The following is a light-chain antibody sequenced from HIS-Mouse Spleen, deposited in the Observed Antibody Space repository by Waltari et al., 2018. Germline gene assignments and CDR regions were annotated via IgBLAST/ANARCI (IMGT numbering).Light chain of an antibody. CDR2: EGS. CDR1: SSEVGSYNL. CDR3: CSYAGSSFWV. J-gene: IGLJ3*02. V-gene: IGLV2-23*01. Sequence: QSALTQPASVSGSPGQSIPISCTGTSSEVGSYNLVSWYQQHPGKAPKLMIYEGSKRPSGVSNRFSGSKSGNTASLTISGLQAEDEADYYCCSYAGSSFWVFGGGTKLTVL.